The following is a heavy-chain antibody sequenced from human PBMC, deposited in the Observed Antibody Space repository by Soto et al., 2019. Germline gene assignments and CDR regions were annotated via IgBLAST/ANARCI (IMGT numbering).Heavy chain of an antibody. CDR2: ISYDGNTQ. D-gene: IGHD3-22*01. CDR1: GYTLTSYY. V-gene: IGHV3-30-3*01. Sequence: SCKASGYTLTSYYMHWVRQAPGKGLEWVAVISYDGNTQYYADSVKGRSTISRDNSKNTLYLQMNSPRAEDTAVYYCARDRVSGYYYDYFFDYWGQGTRVTVSS. CDR3: ARDRVSGYYYDYFFDY. J-gene: IGHJ4*02.